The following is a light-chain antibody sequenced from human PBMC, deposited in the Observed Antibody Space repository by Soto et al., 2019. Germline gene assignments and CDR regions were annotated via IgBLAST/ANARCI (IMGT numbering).Light chain of an antibody. Sequence: EVVLTQSPGTLSLSPGDRAALSCRASQSLSGSYLAWYQQKPGQAPRLLIYGASTRLTGIPDRFSGSGSGTDFTLTISRLEPEDFPVYCCQQHGSSPRTFGQGIKVAF. J-gene: IGKJ1*01. CDR2: GAS. V-gene: IGKV3-20*01. CDR1: QSLSGSY. CDR3: QQHGSSPRT.